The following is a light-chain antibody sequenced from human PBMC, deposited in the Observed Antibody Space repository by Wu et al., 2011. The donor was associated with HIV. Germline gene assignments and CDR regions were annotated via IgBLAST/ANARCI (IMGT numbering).Light chain of an antibody. Sequence: AALSCRASQRISSMYLAWYQQKPGQAPRLLIYAASNRATGVPDRFSGSGSGTDFTLTISSLEPEDFAVYYCQQGSSWPLTFGQGTRLEIK. V-gene: IGKV3-11*01. CDR1: QRISSMY. CDR3: QQGSSWPLT. CDR2: AAS. J-gene: IGKJ5*01.